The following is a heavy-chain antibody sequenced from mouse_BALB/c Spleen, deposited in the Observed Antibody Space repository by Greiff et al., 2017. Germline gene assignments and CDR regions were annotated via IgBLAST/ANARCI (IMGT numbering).Heavy chain of an antibody. CDR2: IDPENGNT. CDR3: ARSDGSSPYYAMDY. V-gene: IGHV14-1*02. J-gene: IGHJ4*01. CDR1: GFNIKDYY. D-gene: IGHD1-1*01. Sequence: EVQLQQSGAELVRPGALVKLSCKASGFNIKDYYMHWVKQRPEQGLEWIGWIDPENGNTIYDPKFQGKASITADTSSNTAYLQLSSLTSEDTAVYYCARSDGSSPYYAMDYWGQGTSVTVSS.